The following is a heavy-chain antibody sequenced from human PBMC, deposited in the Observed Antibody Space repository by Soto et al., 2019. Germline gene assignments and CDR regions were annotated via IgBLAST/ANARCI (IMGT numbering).Heavy chain of an antibody. Sequence: SQTLSLTCAISGDSVSSNSAAWNWIRQSPSRGLEWLGRTYYRSKWYNGYAVSVKSRITINPDTSKNQFSLQLNSVTPEDTAVYYCARVPWVAGTRYYYYGMDVWGQGTTVTVSS. V-gene: IGHV6-1*01. D-gene: IGHD6-19*01. CDR3: ARVPWVAGTRYYYYGMDV. CDR1: GDSVSSNSAA. CDR2: TYYRSKWYN. J-gene: IGHJ6*02.